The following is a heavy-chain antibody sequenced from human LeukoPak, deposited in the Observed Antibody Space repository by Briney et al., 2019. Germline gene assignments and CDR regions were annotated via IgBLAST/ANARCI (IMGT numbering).Heavy chain of an antibody. J-gene: IGHJ2*01. CDR3: ARVLNFSRGTVTPLSNWYFDL. CDR2: IGSAGDT. Sequence: GGSLRLSCAASGFTFSSYDMHWVRQAPGKGLEWVSAIGSAGDTYYPDSVEGRFTISRENARNSFYLQMNSLRAGDTAVYYCARVLNFSRGTVTPLSNWYFDLWGRGTLVTVS. CDR1: GFTFSSYD. V-gene: IGHV3-13*04. D-gene: IGHD4-17*01.